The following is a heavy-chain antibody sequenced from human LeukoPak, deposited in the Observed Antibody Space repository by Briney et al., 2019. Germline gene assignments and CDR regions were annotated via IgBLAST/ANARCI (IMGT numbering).Heavy chain of an antibody. CDR3: GRDGSNWDFDY. D-gene: IGHD6-13*01. CDR1: GFTFSGYP. V-gene: IGHV3-64*01. J-gene: IGHJ4*02. CDR2: ISANGGST. Sequence: GGSLRLSCAASGFTFSGYPMHWVRQAPGKGLEYLSGISANGGSTYYANSVKGRFTISRDNSKNTLYLQMGSLRPEDMAVYYCGRDGSNWDFDYWGQGTLVTVSS.